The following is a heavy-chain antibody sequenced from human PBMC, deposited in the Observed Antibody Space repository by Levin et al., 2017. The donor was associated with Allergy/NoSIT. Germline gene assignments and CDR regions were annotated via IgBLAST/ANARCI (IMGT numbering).Heavy chain of an antibody. V-gene: IGHV1-69*13. CDR3: ARDREEMVRGEEDYYGMDV. J-gene: IGHJ6*02. Sequence: SVKVSCKASGGTFSSYAISWVRQAPGQGLEWMGGIIPIFGTANYAQKFQGRVTITADESTSTAYMELSSLRSEDTAVYYCARDREEMVRGEEDYYGMDVWGQGTTVTVSS. CDR1: GGTFSSYA. CDR2: IIPIFGTA. D-gene: IGHD3-10*01.